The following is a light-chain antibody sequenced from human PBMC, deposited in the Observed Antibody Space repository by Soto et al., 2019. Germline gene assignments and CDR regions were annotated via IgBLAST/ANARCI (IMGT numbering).Light chain of an antibody. CDR1: QSISNY. J-gene: IGKJ4*01. V-gene: IGKV1-39*01. CDR2: GSS. CDR3: QQSYSTPLT. Sequence: DIQMTQSPSSLSASVGDRVTITCRASQSISNYLNWYQQKPGKAPKRLFYGSSNLQSGVPSRFSGSGSGTDFTLTISSLQPEDFATYYCQQSYSTPLTFGGVNKVEIK.